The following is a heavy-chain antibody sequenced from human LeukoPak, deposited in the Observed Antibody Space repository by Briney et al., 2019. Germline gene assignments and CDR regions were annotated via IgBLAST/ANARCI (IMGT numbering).Heavy chain of an antibody. CDR3: ARDASGSYSSGY. J-gene: IGHJ4*02. Sequence: SETLSLTCTVPGYSISSGYYWGWIRQPPGKGLEWIGSIYHSGSTYYNPSLKSRVTISVDTSKNQFSLKLSSVTAADTAVYYCARDASGSYSSGYWGQGTLVTVSS. V-gene: IGHV4-38-2*02. D-gene: IGHD1-26*01. CDR2: IYHSGST. CDR1: GYSISSGYY.